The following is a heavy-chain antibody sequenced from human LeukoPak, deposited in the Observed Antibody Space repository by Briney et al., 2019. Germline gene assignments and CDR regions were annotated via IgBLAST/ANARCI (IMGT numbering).Heavy chain of an antibody. CDR1: GGSISSGGYY. J-gene: IGHJ6*02. Sequence: SETLSLTCTVSGGSISSGGYYWSWIRQHPGKGLEWIGYIYYSGSTNYNPSLKSRVTISVDTSKNQFSLKLSSVTAADTAVYYCARLPGYSYGYGYYYGMDVWGQGITVTVSS. CDR2: IYYSGST. V-gene: IGHV4-61*08. D-gene: IGHD5-18*01. CDR3: ARLPGYSYGYGYYYGMDV.